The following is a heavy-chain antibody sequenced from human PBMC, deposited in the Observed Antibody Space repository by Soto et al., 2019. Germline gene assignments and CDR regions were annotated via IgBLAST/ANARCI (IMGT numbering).Heavy chain of an antibody. CDR2: INEDSSYI. Sequence: EVQLVESGGSLVKPGGSLRLSCAASGFDFSSYSMNWVRQAPGKGLEWVSSINEDSSYIYYAHSLRGRFTISRDNAKESLSLQMNSLSAEDTAVYYCVRDFGSYFRSGYMDVWGDGATVTVSS. D-gene: IGHD3-3*01. J-gene: IGHJ6*03. V-gene: IGHV3-21*02. CDR3: VRDFGSYFRSGYMDV. CDR1: GFDFSSYS.